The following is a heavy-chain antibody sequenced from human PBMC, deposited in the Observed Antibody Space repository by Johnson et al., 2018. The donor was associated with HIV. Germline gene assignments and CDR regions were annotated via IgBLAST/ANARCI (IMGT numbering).Heavy chain of an antibody. Sequence: VQLVESGGGLVKPGGSLRLSCAASGFTFDDYGMSWVRQAPGKGLEWVSLIYSGGSAYYADSVKGRFTISRDNSKNTLYLQMNSLRAEDTAVYYCARDRYCSGGVCDAFDIWGQGTMVTVSS. V-gene: IGHV3-66*01. CDR2: IYSGGSA. CDR1: GFTFDDYG. J-gene: IGHJ3*02. CDR3: ARDRYCSGGVCDAFDI. D-gene: IGHD2-8*02.